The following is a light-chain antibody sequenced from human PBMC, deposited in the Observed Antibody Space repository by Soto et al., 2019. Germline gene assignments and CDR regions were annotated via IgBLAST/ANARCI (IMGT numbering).Light chain of an antibody. Sequence: DVVRTQSPLSLPVTLGQPASISCRSSQSLVYSDGNTYLNWFQQRPGQSPRRLIYKVSNRDSGVPDRFSGSGSGTDFTLKISRVEAGDVGVYYCMQGTHWHPITFGQGRRLEIK. J-gene: IGKJ5*01. CDR1: QSLVYSDGNTY. V-gene: IGKV2-30*01. CDR2: KVS. CDR3: MQGTHWHPIT.